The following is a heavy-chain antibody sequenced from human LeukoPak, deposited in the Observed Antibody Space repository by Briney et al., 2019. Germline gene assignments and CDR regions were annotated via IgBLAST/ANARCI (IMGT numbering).Heavy chain of an antibody. Sequence: SETLSLTCTVSGGSFSSYYWSWIRQPAGKGLEWIGRIYTSGSTNYNPSLKSRVTMSVDTSKNQFSLKLSSVTAADTAVYYCARDEWNLVGIAAAGQEYNWFDPWGQGTLVTVSS. J-gene: IGHJ5*02. CDR1: GGSFSSYY. D-gene: IGHD6-13*01. CDR3: ARDEWNLVGIAAAGQEYNWFDP. V-gene: IGHV4-4*07. CDR2: IYTSGST.